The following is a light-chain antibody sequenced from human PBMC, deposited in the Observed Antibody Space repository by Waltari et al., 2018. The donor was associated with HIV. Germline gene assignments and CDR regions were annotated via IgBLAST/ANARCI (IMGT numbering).Light chain of an antibody. J-gene: IGLJ3*02. CDR3: QTGGTGIRV. CDR1: SGHNNYA. CDR2: VNIDGRH. Sequence: QLVLTQSPSASASLGASVKHTCTLSSGHNNYAIAWHQQQPEKGPRYLMKVNIDGRHSKGDVIPVRFSGSSSGAERYLTISSLQSEDEADYYCQTGGTGIRVFGTGTKLTVL. V-gene: IGLV4-69*01.